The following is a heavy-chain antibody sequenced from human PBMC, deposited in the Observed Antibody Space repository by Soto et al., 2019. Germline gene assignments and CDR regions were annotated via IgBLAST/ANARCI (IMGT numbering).Heavy chain of an antibody. Sequence: SETLSLTCTVSGGSISSGDYYWSWIRQPPGKGLERIGYIYYSGSTYYNPSLKSWVSISVDTSKNQFSLKLSFVTAADTAVFYCAREVDILTGSAGNYFDYWSQGTLVT. CDR1: GGSISSGDYY. CDR2: IYYSGST. V-gene: IGHV4-30-4*01. D-gene: IGHD3-9*01. CDR3: AREVDILTGSAGNYFDY. J-gene: IGHJ4*02.